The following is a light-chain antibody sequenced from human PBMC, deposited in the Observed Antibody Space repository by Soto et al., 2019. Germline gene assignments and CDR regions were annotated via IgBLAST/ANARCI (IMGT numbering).Light chain of an antibody. Sequence: DIQMTQSPSTLSASVGDRVTITCRASQSISSSLDWYQQKPGKAPKLLIYDASTLESGVPSRFNGRGSGTDFTLTISSLQPDDFATYCCQQYCAYRTFGQGTQLDIK. J-gene: IGKJ5*01. CDR3: QQYCAYRT. CDR1: QSISSS. V-gene: IGKV1-5*01. CDR2: DAS.